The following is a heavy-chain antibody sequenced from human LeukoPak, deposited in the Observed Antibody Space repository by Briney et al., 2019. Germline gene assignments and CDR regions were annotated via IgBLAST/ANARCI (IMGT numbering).Heavy chain of an antibody. V-gene: IGHV1-18*01. CDR1: GYTFTSYG. J-gene: IGHJ4*02. CDR3: ARGSAMAQKQLVRHFDS. Sequence: ASVKVSCKASGYTFTSYGISWVRQAPGQGLEWMGWVSAYNGNTKYAQKLQDRVTMTTDTSTTTAYMEVRSLTSDDTAVYYCARGSAMAQKQLVRHFDSWGQGTLVIVSS. D-gene: IGHD6-6*01. CDR2: VSAYNGNT.